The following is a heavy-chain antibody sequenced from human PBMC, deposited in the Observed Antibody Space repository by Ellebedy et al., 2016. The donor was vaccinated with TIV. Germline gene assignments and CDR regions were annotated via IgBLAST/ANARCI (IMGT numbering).Heavy chain of an antibody. V-gene: IGHV3-23*01. CDR1: GFTFSSYA. CDR2: ISHTGSRT. D-gene: IGHD3-22*01. CDR3: AKGRGGGSDSSAPRYYFDY. Sequence: PGGSLRLSCAASGFTFSSYAMSWVRQAPGKGLEWVSTISHTGSRTYYADSVEGRFTISRDKSKKTLYLQMNSLRAEDTAIYYCAKGRGGGSDSSAPRYYFDYWGLGTLVTVSS. J-gene: IGHJ4*02.